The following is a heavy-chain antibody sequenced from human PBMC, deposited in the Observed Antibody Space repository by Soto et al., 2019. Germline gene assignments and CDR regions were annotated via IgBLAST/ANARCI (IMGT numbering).Heavy chain of an antibody. CDR1: SGTVSSAVDD. Sequence: PSYSIALTRAFSSGTVSSAVDDGSFILQPPGKGLEWIGYIYYSGSTNCNPSLKRRGTISVDTSKNQFSLKLSSVTAADTAVYYCARVSYYDSSEDIGYWGQGTLVTVSS. CDR2: IYYSGST. J-gene: IGHJ4*02. D-gene: IGHD3-22*01. CDR3: ARVSYYDSSEDIGY. V-gene: IGHV4-61*08.